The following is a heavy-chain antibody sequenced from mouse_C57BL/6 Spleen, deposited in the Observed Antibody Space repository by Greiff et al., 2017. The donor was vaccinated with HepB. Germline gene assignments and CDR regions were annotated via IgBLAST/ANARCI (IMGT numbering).Heavy chain of an antibody. V-gene: IGHV1-50*01. J-gene: IGHJ2*01. Sequence: QVQLQQPGAELVKPGASVKLSCKASGYTFTSYWMQWVKQRPGQGLEWIGEIDPSDSYTNYNQKFKGKATLTVDTSSSTAYMQRSSLTSEDSAVYYCARKANYGSSHYFDYWGQGTTLTVSS. CDR2: IDPSDSYT. CDR3: ARKANYGSSHYFDY. D-gene: IGHD1-1*01. CDR1: GYTFTSYW.